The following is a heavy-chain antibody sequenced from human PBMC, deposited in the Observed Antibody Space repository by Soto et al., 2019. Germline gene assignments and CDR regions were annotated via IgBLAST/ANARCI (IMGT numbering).Heavy chain of an antibody. J-gene: IGHJ5*02. CDR3: ARLLTIFGVAPGSYYNVFLNFGWFDP. CDR2: INAGNGNT. V-gene: IGHV1-3*01. D-gene: IGHD3-3*01. Sequence: GASVKVSCKASGYTFTSYAMHWVRQAPGQRLEWMGWINAGNGNTKYSQKFQGRVTITRDTSASTAYMELSSLRSEDTAVYYCARLLTIFGVAPGSYYNVFLNFGWFDPWGQGTLVTVSS. CDR1: GYTFTSYA.